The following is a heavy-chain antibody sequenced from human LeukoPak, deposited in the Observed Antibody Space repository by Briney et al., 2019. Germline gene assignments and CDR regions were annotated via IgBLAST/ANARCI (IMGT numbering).Heavy chain of an antibody. CDR3: ANYGSESYEV. CDR2: IYYSGST. D-gene: IGHD3-10*01. Sequence: PSETLSLTCTVAGGSISSYYWSWLRQPPGKGLEWIGYIYYSGSTNYNPSLKSRVTISVDTSKNQFSLKLSSVTAADTAVYYCANYGSESYEVWGQGTLVTVSS. J-gene: IGHJ4*02. V-gene: IGHV4-59*08. CDR1: GGSISSYY.